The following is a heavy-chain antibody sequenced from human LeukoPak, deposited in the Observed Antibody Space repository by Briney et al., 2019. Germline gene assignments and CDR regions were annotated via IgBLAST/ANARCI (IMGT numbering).Heavy chain of an antibody. D-gene: IGHD5-12*01. Sequence: GGSLRLSCEASGFSFSSYWMHWVRQAPGKGLVWVSRINSDGSSTTFADSVKGRLTISRDNAKNTLYLQMNSLRAEDTAVYYCVREGRVSGYDFDYWGQGTLVTVSS. V-gene: IGHV3-74*01. CDR1: GFSFSSYW. J-gene: IGHJ4*02. CDR3: VREGRVSGYDFDY. CDR2: INSDGSST.